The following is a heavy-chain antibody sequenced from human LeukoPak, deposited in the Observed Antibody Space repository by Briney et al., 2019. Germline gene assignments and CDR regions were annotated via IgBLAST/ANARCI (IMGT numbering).Heavy chain of an antibody. CDR3: GRQGYTASYYFVDY. D-gene: IGHD3-10*01. CDR1: GGSINGFY. Sequence: PSETLSLTCTVSGGSINGFYWSWIRQPAGKGLEWIGRIFTDGSTAYNPSLQSRLTMSIDMSKNQFSLRLTSVTAADTAVYYCGRQGYTASYYFVDYWSQGTLVTVSS. J-gene: IGHJ4*02. CDR2: IFTDGST. V-gene: IGHV4-4*07.